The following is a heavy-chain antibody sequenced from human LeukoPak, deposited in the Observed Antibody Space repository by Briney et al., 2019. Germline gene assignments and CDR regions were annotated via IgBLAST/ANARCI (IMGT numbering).Heavy chain of an antibody. Sequence: GASLKISCKGSGYSFTSYWISWVRQLPGKGLEWMGIIYPGDSDTRYSPSFQGQVTISADKSISTAYLQWSSLKASDTAIYYCARFQNWFDPWGQGTLVTVSS. CDR3: ARFQNWFDP. J-gene: IGHJ5*02. V-gene: IGHV5-51*01. CDR1: GYSFTSYW. CDR2: IYPGDSDT.